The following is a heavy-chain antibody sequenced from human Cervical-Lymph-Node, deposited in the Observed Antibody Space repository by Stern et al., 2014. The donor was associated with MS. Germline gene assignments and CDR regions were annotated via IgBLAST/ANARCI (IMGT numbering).Heavy chain of an antibody. CDR2: IFPRDSNT. J-gene: IGHJ4*02. D-gene: IGHD5-12*01. CDR1: GYLFDDYW. CDR3: ARSPATPSGYDRFDY. Sequence: VQLVESGAEVKKPGESLKISCEASGYLFDDYWIGWVRQMSGRGLELVAIIFPRDSNTRYSPSVQGQVTISADKSISTAYLQWGGLKASDPAMYYCARSPATPSGYDRFDYWGQGALVTVSS. V-gene: IGHV5-51*03.